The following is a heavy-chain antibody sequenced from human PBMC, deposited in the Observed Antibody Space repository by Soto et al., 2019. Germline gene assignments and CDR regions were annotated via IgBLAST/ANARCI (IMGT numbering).Heavy chain of an antibody. CDR2: IYYSGST. Sequence: QVQLQESGPGLVKPSQTLSLTCTVSGGSISSSDYYWSWIRQPPGKGLEWIGYIYYSGSTYYNSSLKSRVTISVDTSKNQFSLKLSSVTAADTAVYYCARVPLFAFDIWGQGTMVTVSS. CDR3: ARVPLFAFDI. J-gene: IGHJ3*02. V-gene: IGHV4-30-4*01. CDR1: GGSISSSDYY.